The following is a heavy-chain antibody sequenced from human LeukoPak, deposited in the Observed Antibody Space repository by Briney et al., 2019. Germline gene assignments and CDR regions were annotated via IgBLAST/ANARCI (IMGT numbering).Heavy chain of an antibody. V-gene: IGHV3-7*01. J-gene: IGHJ4*02. CDR1: GFTFSSYW. CDR2: IKQDGSEK. CDR3: ARGAHWQQLPRGFDY. D-gene: IGHD6-13*01. Sequence: GGSLRLSCVASGFTFSSYWMTWVRQAPGKGLEWVANIKQDGSEKYYVDSVKGRFTISRDNAKNSLYLQMNSLRAEDTAVYYCARGAHWQQLPRGFDYWGQGTLVTVSS.